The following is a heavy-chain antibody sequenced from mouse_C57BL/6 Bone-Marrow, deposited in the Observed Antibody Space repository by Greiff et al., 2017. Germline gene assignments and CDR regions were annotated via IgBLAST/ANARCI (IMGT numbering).Heavy chain of an antibody. Sequence: QVQLQQSGAELVRPGASVTMSCKASGYTFTDYEMHWVKQTPVHGLEWIGAIEPETGGTAYNQKFKGKAILTADKSSRTAYMELRSLTSEDSAIYYCTRKDHGNFEGFAYWGQGTLVTVSA. CDR1: GYTFTDYE. J-gene: IGHJ3*01. CDR3: TRKDHGNFEGFAY. V-gene: IGHV1-15*01. D-gene: IGHD2-1*01. CDR2: IEPETGGT.